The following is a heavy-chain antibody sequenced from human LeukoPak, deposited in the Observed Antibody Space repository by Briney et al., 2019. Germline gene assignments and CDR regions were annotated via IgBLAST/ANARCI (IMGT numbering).Heavy chain of an antibody. J-gene: IGHJ4*02. D-gene: IGHD3-10*02. CDR3: ARDVRELGHDFDY. Sequence: GGCVRLSCAASGFTFSDYYMSWIRQAPGKGLEWVSYISSSGSTIYYADSVKGRFTISRDNAKNSLYLQMNSLRAEDTAVYYCARDVRELGHDFDYWGQGTLATVSS. CDR2: ISSSGSTI. CDR1: GFTFSDYY. V-gene: IGHV3-11*01.